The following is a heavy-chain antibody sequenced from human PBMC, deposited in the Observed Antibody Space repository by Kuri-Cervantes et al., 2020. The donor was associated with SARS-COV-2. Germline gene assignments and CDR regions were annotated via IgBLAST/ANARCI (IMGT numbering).Heavy chain of an antibody. Sequence: GGSLRLSCAASGFDFDHFAMHWVRQAPGKGLEWVSYISSSGSTIYYADSVKGRFTISRDNAKNTLYLQMNSLRAEDTAVYYCAKGGLSRAFDIWGQGTMVTVSS. CDR3: AKGGLSRAFDI. V-gene: IGHV3-48*03. CDR2: ISSSGSTI. CDR1: GFDFDHFA. J-gene: IGHJ3*02. D-gene: IGHD2-2*01.